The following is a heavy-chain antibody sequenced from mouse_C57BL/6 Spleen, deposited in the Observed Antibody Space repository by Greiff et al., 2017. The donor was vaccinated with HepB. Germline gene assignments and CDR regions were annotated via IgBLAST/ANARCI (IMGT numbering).Heavy chain of an antibody. CDR2: IYPSDSET. V-gene: IGHV1-61*01. CDR1: GYTFTSYW. CDR3: ARGGYSAWFAY. Sequence: VQLQQPGAELVRPGSSVKLSCKASGYTFTSYWMDWVKQRPGQGLEWIGNIYPSDSETLYNQKFKDKATLTVDKSSSTAYMQLSSLTSEDSAVYYCARGGYSAWFAYWGQGTLVTVSA. J-gene: IGHJ3*01. D-gene: IGHD2-3*01.